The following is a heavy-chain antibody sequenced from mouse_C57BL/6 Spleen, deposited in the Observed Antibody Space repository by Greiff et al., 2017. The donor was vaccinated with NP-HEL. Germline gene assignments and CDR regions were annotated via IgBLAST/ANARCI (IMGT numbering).Heavy chain of an antibody. CDR2: IDPSDSYT. CDR3: ARTGGSGYPFDD. D-gene: IGHD3-2*02. J-gene: IGHJ2*01. CDR1: GYTFTSYW. Sequence: VQLQQPGAELVRPGTSVKLSCKASGYTFTSYWMHWVKQRPGQGLEWIGVIDPSDSYTNYNQKFKGKATLTVDTSSSTAYMQLSSLTSEDSAVYYCARTGGSGYPFDDWGQGTTLTVSS. V-gene: IGHV1-59*01.